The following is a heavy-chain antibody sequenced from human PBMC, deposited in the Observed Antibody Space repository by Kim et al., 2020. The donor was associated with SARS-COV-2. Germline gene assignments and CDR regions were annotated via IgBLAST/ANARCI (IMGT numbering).Heavy chain of an antibody. CDR2: IYTSGST. Sequence: SETLSLTCTVSGGSISSGSYYWSWIRQPAGKGLEWIGRIYTSGSTNYNPSLKSRVTISVDTSKNQFSLKLSSVTAADTAVYYCARGTMVRGAIRSGMDVWGQGTTVTVSS. D-gene: IGHD3-10*01. CDR1: GGSISSGSYY. CDR3: ARGTMVRGAIRSGMDV. J-gene: IGHJ6*02. V-gene: IGHV4-61*02.